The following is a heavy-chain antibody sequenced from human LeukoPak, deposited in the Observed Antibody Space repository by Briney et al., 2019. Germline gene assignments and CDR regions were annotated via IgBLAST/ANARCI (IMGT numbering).Heavy chain of an antibody. CDR3: ARDPVIIAGEVSWFDP. J-gene: IGHJ5*02. D-gene: IGHD6-13*01. CDR2: ISAYNGNT. V-gene: IGHV1-18*04. CDR1: GYTFTSYG. Sequence: GASVKVSCKASGYTFTSYGISWVRQAPGQGLEWMGWISAYNGNTNYAQKLQGRVTMTTDTSTSTAYMELRSLRSDDTAVYYCARDPVIIAGEVSWFDPWGQGTLVTVSS.